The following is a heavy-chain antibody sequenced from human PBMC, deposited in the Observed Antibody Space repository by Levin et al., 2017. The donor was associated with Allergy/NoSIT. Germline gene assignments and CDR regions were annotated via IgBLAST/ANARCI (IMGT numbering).Heavy chain of an antibody. D-gene: IGHD5-12*01. V-gene: IGHV3-48*04. CDR2: ISASGSPT. CDR1: GFTFEIYG. Sequence: GGSLRLSCSVSGFTFEIYGMNWVRQAPGKRLEWVSHISASGSPTYYADPVRGRFTISRDNAKQSLYLQMTSRRVEDTAVYYCARGLVDFWGQGALVTVSS. CDR3: ARGLVDF. J-gene: IGHJ4*02.